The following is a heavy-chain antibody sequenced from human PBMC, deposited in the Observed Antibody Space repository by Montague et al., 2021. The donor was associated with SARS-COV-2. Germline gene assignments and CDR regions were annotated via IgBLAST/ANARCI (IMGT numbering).Heavy chain of an antibody. Sequence: SETLSLTCSVSGGSIGSYYWSWLRQPPGKGLEWIGHIHYSGSNNYNPSFKSRVTISVDTPKNQFSLKLSSVTAADTAVYYCARMLDPSGPYYLPYWGQGTLVTVSS. D-gene: IGHD3-10*01. V-gene: IGHV4-59*01. CDR2: IHYSGSN. J-gene: IGHJ4*02. CDR3: ARMLDPSGPYYLPY. CDR1: GGSIGSYY.